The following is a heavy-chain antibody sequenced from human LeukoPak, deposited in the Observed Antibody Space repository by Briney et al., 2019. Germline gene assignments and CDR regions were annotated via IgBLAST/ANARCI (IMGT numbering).Heavy chain of an antibody. V-gene: IGHV1-69*01. CDR2: IIPIFGTA. Sequence: SVKVSCKDSGGTFSSYAISWVRQAPGQGLEWMGGIIPIFGTANYAQKFQGRVTITADESTSTAYMELSSLRSEDTAVYYCARDRGIVVVPAAIISYYFDYWGQGTLVTVSS. D-gene: IGHD2-2*01. J-gene: IGHJ4*02. CDR3: ARDRGIVVVPAAIISYYFDY. CDR1: GGTFSSYA.